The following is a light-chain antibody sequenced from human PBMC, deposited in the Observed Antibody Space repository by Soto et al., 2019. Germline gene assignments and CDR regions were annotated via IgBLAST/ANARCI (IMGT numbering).Light chain of an antibody. J-gene: IGKJ4*01. V-gene: IGKV3-20*01. Sequence: EIVLTQSPGTLSLSPGERATLSCRASQNVSSSYLAWYQQKPGQAPRLLIYGASSRATGIPDRFSGSGSGTDFTLTISRLESEDFAVYYCQQYGNSPLTFGGGTKVDIK. CDR1: QNVSSSY. CDR2: GAS. CDR3: QQYGNSPLT.